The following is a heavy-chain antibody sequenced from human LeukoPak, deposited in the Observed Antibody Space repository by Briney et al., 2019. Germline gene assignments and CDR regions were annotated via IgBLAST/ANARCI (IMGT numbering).Heavy chain of an antibody. CDR2: ISYSGST. V-gene: IGHV4-39*01. CDR3: ARVRYDYVWGSRAFDY. Sequence: SETLSLTCSVSGGSISSSSNYWGWIRQSPGKGLEWIGSISYSGSTYYNPSLKSRGTISADTSKNQFSLKLSSVTAADTAVYYCARVRYDYVWGSRAFDYWGQGTLVTVSS. J-gene: IGHJ4*02. D-gene: IGHD3-16*01. CDR1: GGSISSSSNY.